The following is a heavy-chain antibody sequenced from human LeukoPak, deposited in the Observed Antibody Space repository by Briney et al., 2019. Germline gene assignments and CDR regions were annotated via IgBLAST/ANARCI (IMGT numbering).Heavy chain of an antibody. CDR2: IRYDGTNK. Sequence: PGGSLRLSCAASGFTFSSYGMHWVRQAPGKGLEWVAFIRYDGTNKYYADSVKGRFTISRDDSKNTLYLQMSSLRAEDTAVYYCAKEKSSGWHDAFDIGGQGTTVTVSS. CDR3: AKEKSSGWHDAFDI. V-gene: IGHV3-30*02. CDR1: GFTFSSYG. D-gene: IGHD6-19*01. J-gene: IGHJ3*02.